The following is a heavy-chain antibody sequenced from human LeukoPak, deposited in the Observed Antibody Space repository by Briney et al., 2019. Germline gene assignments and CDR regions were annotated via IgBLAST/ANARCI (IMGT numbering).Heavy chain of an antibody. V-gene: IGHV1-3*01. CDR3: ARVASGSYYNFDY. D-gene: IGHD3-10*01. Sequence: KFQGRVTITRDTSASTAYMELSRLRSDDTAVYYCARVASGSYYNFDYWGQGTLVTVSS. J-gene: IGHJ4*02.